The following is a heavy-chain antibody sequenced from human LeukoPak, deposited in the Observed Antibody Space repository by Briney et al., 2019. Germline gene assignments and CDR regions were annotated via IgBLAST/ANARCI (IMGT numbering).Heavy chain of an antibody. CDR3: AFPAHHWLVRGAFDI. V-gene: IGHV3-23*01. J-gene: IGHJ3*02. CDR2: ISGTGDNS. Sequence: GGSLRLSCAASGFALSSYDMNWVRQAAGKGLEWVSQISGTGDNSDYADSVKGRFTISRDNSKRTLYLQLNNLRVEDTAIYYCAFPAHHWLVRGAFDIWGQGTVVTVSS. D-gene: IGHD6-19*01. CDR1: GFALSSYD.